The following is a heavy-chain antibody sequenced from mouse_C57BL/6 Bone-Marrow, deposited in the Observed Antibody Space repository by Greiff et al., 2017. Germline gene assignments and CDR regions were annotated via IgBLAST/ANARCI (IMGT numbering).Heavy chain of an antibody. Sequence: VQLQQSGAELVRPGASVKLSCTASGFNIKDDYMHWVKQRPEQGLEWIGWIVPENGDTEYASKFQGKTTITVDTSSNTAYLQLSSLTSADTAVYYCTVACDCSSWGFAYWGRGTLVTVSA. J-gene: IGHJ3*01. CDR1: GFNIKDDY. D-gene: IGHD1-1*01. V-gene: IGHV14-4*01. CDR2: IVPENGDT. CDR3: TVACDCSSWGFAY.